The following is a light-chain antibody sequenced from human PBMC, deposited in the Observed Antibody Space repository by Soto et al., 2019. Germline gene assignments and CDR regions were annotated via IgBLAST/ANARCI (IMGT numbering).Light chain of an antibody. CDR2: GAS. J-gene: IGKJ2*01. V-gene: IGKV3-20*01. CDR1: QSVTSSY. Sequence: EIVLTQSPGTLSLSPGERATLSCRASQSVTSSYLAWYQLKPGQAPRVLIYGASNRATGIPDRFSGSGSGTDFTLTISRLEPEDFAVYFCQQYGNSPPNTFGQGTRWIS. CDR3: QQYGNSPPNT.